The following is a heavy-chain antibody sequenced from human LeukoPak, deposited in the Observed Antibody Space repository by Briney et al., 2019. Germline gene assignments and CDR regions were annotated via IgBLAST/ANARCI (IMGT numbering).Heavy chain of an antibody. CDR1: GFTFSSYG. D-gene: IGHD6-19*01. V-gene: IGHV3-33*06. CDR3: AKDTASHSSGWLVDY. J-gene: IGHJ4*02. Sequence: PGGSLRLSCAASGFTFSSYGMHLVRQAPGKGLEWVAVIWYDGSNKYYADSVKGRFTISRDNSKNTLYLQMNSLRAEDTAVYYCAKDTASHSSGWLVDYWGQGTLVTVSS. CDR2: IWYDGSNK.